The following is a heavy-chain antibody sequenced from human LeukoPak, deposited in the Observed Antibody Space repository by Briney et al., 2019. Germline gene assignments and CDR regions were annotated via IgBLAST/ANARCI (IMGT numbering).Heavy chain of an antibody. Sequence: GGSLRLSCAASGFTFSSYGMHWVRQAPGKGLEWVAFIRYDGSNKYYADSVKGRFTISRGNSKNTLYLQMNSLRAEDPAVYYCAKGTRGYCSGTSCLVPFDYWGQGTLVTVSS. V-gene: IGHV3-30*02. D-gene: IGHD2-2*01. J-gene: IGHJ4*02. CDR2: IRYDGSNK. CDR3: AKGTRGYCSGTSCLVPFDY. CDR1: GFTFSSYG.